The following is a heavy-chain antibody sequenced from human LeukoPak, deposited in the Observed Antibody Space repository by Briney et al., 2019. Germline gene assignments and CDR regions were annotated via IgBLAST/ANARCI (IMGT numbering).Heavy chain of an antibody. D-gene: IGHD4-11*01. CDR2: IIPIFGTA. CDR3: ARDTGPMTTVTPLGGYYYYYYMDV. V-gene: IGHV1-69*05. CDR1: GGTFSSYA. Sequence: SVKVSCKASGGTFSSYAISWVRQAPRQGLEWTGAIIPIFGTAHYAQKFQGRVTITTDESTSTAYMELSSLRSEDTAVYYCARDTGPMTTVTPLGGYYYYYYMDVWGKGTTVTVSS. J-gene: IGHJ6*03.